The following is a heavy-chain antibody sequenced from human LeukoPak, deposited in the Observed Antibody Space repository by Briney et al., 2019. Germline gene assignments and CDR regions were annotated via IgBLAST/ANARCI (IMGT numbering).Heavy chain of an antibody. CDR2: IYYSGST. V-gene: IGHV4-39*01. Sequence: SETLSLTCTVSGGSISSSSYYWGWIRQPPGKGLEWIGSIYYSGSTYYNPSLKSRVTISVDTPKNQFSLKLSSVTAADTAVYYCATTVTTFVGYYFDYWGQGTLVTVSS. J-gene: IGHJ4*02. D-gene: IGHD4-17*01. CDR1: GGSISSSSYY. CDR3: ATTVTTFVGYYFDY.